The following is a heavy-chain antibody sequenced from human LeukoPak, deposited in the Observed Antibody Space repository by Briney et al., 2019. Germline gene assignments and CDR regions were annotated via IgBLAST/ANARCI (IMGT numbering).Heavy chain of an antibody. CDR1: GGSFSGYY. J-gene: IGHJ4*02. Sequence: SETLSLTCAVYGGSFSGYYWSWIRQPPGKGLEWIGEINHSGSTNYNPSLKSRVTISVDTSKNHFSLKLSSVTAADTAVYYCARDLSAGLIDYWGQGTLVTVSS. V-gene: IGHV4-34*01. CDR2: INHSGST. CDR3: ARDLSAGLIDY. D-gene: IGHD2/OR15-2a*01.